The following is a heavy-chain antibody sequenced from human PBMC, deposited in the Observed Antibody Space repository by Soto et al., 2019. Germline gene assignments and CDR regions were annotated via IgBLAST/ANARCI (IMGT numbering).Heavy chain of an antibody. V-gene: IGHV3-30*18. Sequence: QVQLVESGGGVVQPGRSQRLSCAASGFTFSSYGMHWVRQAPGKGLEWVAVISYDGSNKYYADSVKGRFTISRDNSKNTLYLQMNSLRAEDTAVYYCAKDHGSGWYAGPRNWGQGTLVTVSS. CDR1: GFTFSSYG. J-gene: IGHJ4*02. D-gene: IGHD6-19*01. CDR2: ISYDGSNK. CDR3: AKDHGSGWYAGPRN.